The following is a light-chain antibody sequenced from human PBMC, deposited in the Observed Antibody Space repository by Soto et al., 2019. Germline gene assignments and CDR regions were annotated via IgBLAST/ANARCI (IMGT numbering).Light chain of an antibody. Sequence: SYELTPPPSVSVAPGQTASITCGGGNIGTKSVHWYQQRPCHAPAMVVYADRDRPSVIPERFSCSNSVNTAALTISMVESGEEADYYCQMWKRISDQNLVFVVGTKVTVL. CDR2: ADR. V-gene: IGLV3-21*02. J-gene: IGLJ1*01. CDR3: QMWKRISDQNLV. CDR1: NIGTKS.